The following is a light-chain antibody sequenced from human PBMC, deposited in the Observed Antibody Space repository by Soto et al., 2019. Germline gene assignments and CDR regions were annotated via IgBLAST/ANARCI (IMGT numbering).Light chain of an antibody. CDR1: QSVSRY. V-gene: IGKV3-11*01. CDR3: QQRSNWPPEIT. Sequence: EIVLTQSPATLSLSPWERATLSCRASQSVSRYLAWYQQKPGQAPRLLLYDESNRAAGIPARFSGSGSGTDFTRNSSSLESEDFAVYYGQQRSNWPPEITFGQGTRLEIK. J-gene: IGKJ5*01. CDR2: DES.